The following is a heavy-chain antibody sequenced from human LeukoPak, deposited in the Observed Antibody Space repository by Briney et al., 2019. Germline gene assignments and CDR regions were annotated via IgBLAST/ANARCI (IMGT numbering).Heavy chain of an antibody. D-gene: IGHD4-23*01. CDR2: ISGSGGST. CDR1: GFTFTSYA. J-gene: IGHJ6*03. V-gene: IGHV3-23*01. Sequence: GGSLRLSCASSGFTFTSYAVSWVRQAPGKGLEWVSAISGSGGSTYYADSVKGRFTISRDNSKNTVYLQINSLRAEDTAVYYCAKEGWGTVEYYYYYYMDVWGKGTTVTVSS. CDR3: AKEGWGTVEYYYYYYMDV.